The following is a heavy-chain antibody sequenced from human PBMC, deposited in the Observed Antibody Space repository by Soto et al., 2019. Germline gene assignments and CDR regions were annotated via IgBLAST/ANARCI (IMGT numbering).Heavy chain of an antibody. CDR2: MYNSGST. CDR1: GGSISSGDYY. D-gene: IGHD2-15*01. J-gene: IGHJ4*02. V-gene: IGHV4-31*03. Sequence: KASETLSLTCTVSGGSISSGDYYWNWIRQHPGKGLEWIGYMYNSGSTYYNTSLKSRVTISVDTSKNQFSLKLSSVTAADTAVYYCARDRSGGSCYYGYWGQGTLVTVSS. CDR3: ARDRSGGSCYYGY.